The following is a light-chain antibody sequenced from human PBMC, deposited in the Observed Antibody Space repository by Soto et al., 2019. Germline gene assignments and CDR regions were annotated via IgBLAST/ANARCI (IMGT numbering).Light chain of an antibody. V-gene: IGLV2-14*01. Sequence: QSALTQPASVSGSPGQSITISCTGTSSDIGYYNYVSWFQQHPGKAPKLIISQVTNRPSGISTRFSGSKSGNTASLTISGLQAEDEADYYCQSYDISLRGFVFGTGTKLTVL. CDR2: QVT. CDR3: QSYDISLRGFV. CDR1: SSDIGYYNY. J-gene: IGLJ1*01.